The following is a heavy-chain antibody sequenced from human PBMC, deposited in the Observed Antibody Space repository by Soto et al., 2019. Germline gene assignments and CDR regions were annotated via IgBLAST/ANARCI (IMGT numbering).Heavy chain of an antibody. CDR2: INAGNGNT. CDR1: GYTFTSYA. CDR3: ASGPSQWLDPGGSFDP. Sequence: QVQLVQSGAEVKKPGASVKVSCKAAGYTFTSYAMHWVRQAPGQRLEWMGWINAGNGNTKYSQKCQGRVTITRDTSASTAHLELSSRRSEDTAVYYWASGPSQWLDPGGSFDPWGQGTLVTVSS. D-gene: IGHD6-19*01. J-gene: IGHJ5*02. V-gene: IGHV1-3*01.